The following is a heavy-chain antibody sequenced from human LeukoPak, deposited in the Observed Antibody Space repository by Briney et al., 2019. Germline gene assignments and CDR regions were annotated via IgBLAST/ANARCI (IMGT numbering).Heavy chain of an antibody. D-gene: IGHD6-13*01. J-gene: IGHJ6*03. V-gene: IGHV4-34*01. CDR1: GGSFSGYY. Sequence: PSETLSLTCAVYGGSFSGYYWSWIRQPPGKGLEWIGEINHSGSTNYNPSLKSRVTISVDTSKNQFSLKLSSVTAADTAVYYCASWGYSSSLFDYYYYMDVWGKGTTVTVSS. CDR2: INHSGST. CDR3: ASWGYSSSLFDYYYYMDV.